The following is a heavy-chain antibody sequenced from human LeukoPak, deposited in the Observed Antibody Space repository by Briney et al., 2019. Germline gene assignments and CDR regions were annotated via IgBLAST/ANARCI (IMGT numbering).Heavy chain of an antibody. D-gene: IGHD3-16*01. CDR2: VYSDGGA. V-gene: IGHV3-53*01. CDR1: GFTFSSSC. CDR3: ARDRGFGGPQGDNWFDP. J-gene: IGHJ5*02. Sequence: PGGSLRLSCAASGFTFSSSCMSWVRQAPGKGLEWVSVVYSDGGAKYADSVKDRFNISRDNSKSMLYLEMNSLRVEDTAVYYCARDRGFGGPQGDNWFDPWGQGTLVTVSS.